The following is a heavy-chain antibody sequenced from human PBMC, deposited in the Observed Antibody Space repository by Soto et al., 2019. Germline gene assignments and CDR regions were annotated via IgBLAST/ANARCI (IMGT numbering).Heavy chain of an antibody. CDR2: LYYSGTT. CDR1: GGSVTSVGYY. V-gene: IGHV4-31*03. CDR3: ARILDFWSGHGVFDI. J-gene: IGHJ3*02. D-gene: IGHD3-3*01. Sequence: QVQLQESGPGLVKPSQTLSLTCTVSGGSVTSVGYYWAWIRQHPGKGLEFIGHLYYSGTTYYNPSLRSRVTISEDTSKNHFSLQLTSVTAVDTAVYYCARILDFWSGHGVFDIWGQGTMVTVSS.